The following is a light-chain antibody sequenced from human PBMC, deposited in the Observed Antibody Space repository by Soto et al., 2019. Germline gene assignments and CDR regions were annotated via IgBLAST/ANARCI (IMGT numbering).Light chain of an antibody. V-gene: IGKV4-1*01. CDR2: WAS. Sequence: DIVMTQSPDSLSVSLGERATINCKSSQSVLYSSNNKNYLAWYQQKPGQPPKLLIYWASTRESGVPDRFSGSGSMTDFTLAISSLQAEEVAVYYCKQFYSTPLTFGGGTKVEIK. J-gene: IGKJ4*01. CDR3: KQFYSTPLT. CDR1: QSVLYSSNNKNY.